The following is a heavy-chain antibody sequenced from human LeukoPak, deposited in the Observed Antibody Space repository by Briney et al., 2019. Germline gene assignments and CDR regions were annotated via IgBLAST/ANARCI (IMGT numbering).Heavy chain of an antibody. D-gene: IGHD6-13*01. Sequence: SETLSLTCTVSGGSFSSSCCYWGWLRQPPGMGLEWVGSIYYSGSTYHNPYLQSRVSIYAYTSKIQLSLKLGSATAAAVSFFYRADFHGSSWFVDVWGKGTTVTVSS. CDR3: ADFHGSSWFVDV. CDR2: IYYSGST. V-gene: IGHV4-39*01. CDR1: GGSFSSSCCY. J-gene: IGHJ6*04.